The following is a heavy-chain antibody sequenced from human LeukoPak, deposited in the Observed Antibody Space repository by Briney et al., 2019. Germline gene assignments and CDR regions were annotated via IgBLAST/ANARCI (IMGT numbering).Heavy chain of an antibody. CDR1: GFTFSSYA. CDR3: AKWQPDSSGYSVFDY. D-gene: IGHD3-22*01. V-gene: IGHV3-23*01. CDR2: ISGSGGST. Sequence: RGSLRLSCAASGFTFSSYAMTWVRQAPGKGLEWVSTISGSGGSTYYADSVKGRFTISRDNPKNTLYLQMNSLRAEDTAVYYCAKWQPDSSGYSVFDYWGQGTLVTVSS. J-gene: IGHJ4*02.